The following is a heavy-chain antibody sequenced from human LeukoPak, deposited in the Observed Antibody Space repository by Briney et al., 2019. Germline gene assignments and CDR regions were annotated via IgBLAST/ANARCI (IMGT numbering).Heavy chain of an antibody. CDR1: GFTSSDYY. CDR3: ARSNYYTVDV. J-gene: IGHJ6*02. Sequence: GGSLRLSCAASGFTSSDYYMTWIRQPPGKGPEWISYISSSGGTTTYVDSVKGRFAISRDNAKNSLYLQMNSLRADDTAVYYCARSNYYTVDVWGQGTAVTVSS. CDR2: ISSSGGTT. V-gene: IGHV3-11*01.